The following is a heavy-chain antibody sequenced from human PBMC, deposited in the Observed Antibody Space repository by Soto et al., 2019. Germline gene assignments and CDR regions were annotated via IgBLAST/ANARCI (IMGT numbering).Heavy chain of an antibody. V-gene: IGHV4-59*01. J-gene: IGHJ6*02. Sequence: PSETQSLTCTVAGGYISSYYWSWIRQPPGKGLEWIGYIYYSGSTNYNPSLKSRVTISVDTSKNQFSLKLSSVTAADTAVYYCARDIMGTNYYYYGMDVWGQGTTVTVSS. CDR2: IYYSGST. D-gene: IGHD2-8*01. CDR1: GGYISSYY. CDR3: ARDIMGTNYYYYGMDV.